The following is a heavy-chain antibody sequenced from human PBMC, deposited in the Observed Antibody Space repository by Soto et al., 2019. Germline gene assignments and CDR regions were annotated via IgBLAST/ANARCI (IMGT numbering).Heavy chain of an antibody. V-gene: IGHV3-23*01. CDR3: AKDPTPRRYFDWLPQQGRYYYFYGMES. CDR1: GFTFSSYA. J-gene: IGHJ6*04. CDR2: ISGSGGST. Sequence: PGWSLRLSCAASGFTFSSYAMSWVRQAPGKGLEWVSSISGSGGSTYYADSVKGRFTISRDNSKNTLYLQMNSLRAEDTAVYYCAKDPTPRRYFDWLPQQGRYYYFYGMESLYEGTTVNVST. D-gene: IGHD3-9*01.